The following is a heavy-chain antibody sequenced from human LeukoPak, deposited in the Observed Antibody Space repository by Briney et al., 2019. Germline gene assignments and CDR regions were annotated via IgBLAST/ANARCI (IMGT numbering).Heavy chain of an antibody. CDR2: IRYDGSNK. Sequence: SGGSLRLSCGASGFTFSSYGMHWVRQAPCKGLEWVAFIRYDGSNKYYADSVKGRFTISRDNSKNTLYLQMYSLRAEDTAVYYCAKSSEYCSGGSCFDAFDIWGQGTMVTVSS. CDR1: GFTFSSYG. J-gene: IGHJ3*02. D-gene: IGHD2-15*01. V-gene: IGHV3-30*02. CDR3: AKSSEYCSGGSCFDAFDI.